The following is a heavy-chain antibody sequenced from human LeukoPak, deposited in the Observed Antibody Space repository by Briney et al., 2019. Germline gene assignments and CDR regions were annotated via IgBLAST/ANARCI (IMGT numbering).Heavy chain of an antibody. V-gene: IGHV3-66*01. CDR1: GFTFSITY. D-gene: IGHD3-22*01. CDR3: ARGYYYDSSGYYGAYYFDY. J-gene: IGHJ4*02. Sequence: GESLRLSCTASGFTFSITYMAWVRQAPGKGLEWVSLIYSGGSTYYADSVKGRFTISRDNSKNTLYLQMNSLRAEDTAVYYCARGYYYDSSGYYGAYYFDYWGQGTLVTVSS. CDR2: IYSGGST.